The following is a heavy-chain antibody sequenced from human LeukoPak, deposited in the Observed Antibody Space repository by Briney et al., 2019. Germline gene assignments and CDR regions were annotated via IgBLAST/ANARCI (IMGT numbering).Heavy chain of an antibody. CDR3: AKARYCDSTTCRYYGMDV. CDR2: INSDGIST. V-gene: IGHV3-74*01. Sequence: GGSLRLSCAASGFTFSNYWMHWVRQAPGKGLVWVSHINSDGISTSYADSVKGRFTIPRDNAKNTLYLQMNSLRAEDTAVYYCAKARYCDSTTCRYYGMDVWGQGTTVTVSS. CDR1: GFTFSNYW. J-gene: IGHJ6*02. D-gene: IGHD2-2*01.